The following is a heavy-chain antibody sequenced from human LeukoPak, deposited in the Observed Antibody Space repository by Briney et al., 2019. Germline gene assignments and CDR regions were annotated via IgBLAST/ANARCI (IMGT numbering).Heavy chain of an antibody. Sequence: GGSLRLSCVASGFTFGKYWMSWVRQAPGKGLEWVAIISYDGSNEYHADSVKGRFTISRDNSKNTMYLQMNSLRVEDTAVYFCAKDRMTTVTSYYHYFGMDVWSQGTTVTVSS. J-gene: IGHJ6*02. CDR1: GFTFGKYW. D-gene: IGHD4-11*01. CDR3: AKDRMTTVTSYYHYFGMDV. V-gene: IGHV3-30*18. CDR2: ISYDGSNE.